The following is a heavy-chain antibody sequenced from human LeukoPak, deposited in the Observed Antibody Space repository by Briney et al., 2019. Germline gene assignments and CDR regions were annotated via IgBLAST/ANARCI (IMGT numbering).Heavy chain of an antibody. D-gene: IGHD1-7*01. V-gene: IGHV1-69*13. Sequence: SVKVSCKASGGTFSSYAISWVRQAPGQGLEWMGGIIPIFGTANYAQKFQGRVTITADESTSTAYMELSSLRSEDAAVYYCARVSGITGTTGGYNWFDPWGQGTLVTVSS. CDR1: GGTFSSYA. CDR2: IIPIFGTA. CDR3: ARVSGITGTTGGYNWFDP. J-gene: IGHJ5*02.